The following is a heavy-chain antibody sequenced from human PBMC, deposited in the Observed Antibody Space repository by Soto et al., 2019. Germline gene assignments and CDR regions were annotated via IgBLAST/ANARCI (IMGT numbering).Heavy chain of an antibody. D-gene: IGHD2-15*01. CDR1: GGSISSYY. Sequence: SETLSLTCTVSGGSISSYYWSWIRQPPGKGLEWIGYIYYSGSTNYNPSLKSRVTISVDTSKNQFSLKLSSVTAADTAVYYCASPAGGCSGGSCYFAFDIWGQGTRVTVS. J-gene: IGHJ3*02. CDR3: ASPAGGCSGGSCYFAFDI. V-gene: IGHV4-59*01. CDR2: IYYSGST.